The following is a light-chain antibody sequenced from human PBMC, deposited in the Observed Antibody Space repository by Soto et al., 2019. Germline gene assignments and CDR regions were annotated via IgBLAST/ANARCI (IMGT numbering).Light chain of an antibody. Sequence: ELVLTQSPATLSLSPGETATLSCRASQTIGGNFLAWYQQKPGQAPRLLISGASSRATGVPDRFSDSGSGTEFTLTITRLEAEDFAVYFCQHDGSTPPITFGQGTRLEIK. CDR3: QHDGSTPPIT. V-gene: IGKV3-20*01. J-gene: IGKJ5*01. CDR2: GAS. CDR1: QTIGGNF.